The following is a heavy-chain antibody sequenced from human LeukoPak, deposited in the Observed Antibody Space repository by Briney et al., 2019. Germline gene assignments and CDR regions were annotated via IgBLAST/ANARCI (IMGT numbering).Heavy chain of an antibody. CDR1: GFTFSSYG. J-gene: IGHJ4*02. CDR3: AKDHYDYVWGILQYYFDY. V-gene: IGHV3-30*18. Sequence: GGSLRLSCAASGFTFSSYGMHWVRQAPGKGLEWVAVISYDGSNKYYADSVKGRFTISRDNSKNTLYLQMNSLRAEDTPVYYCAKDHYDYVWGILQYYFDYWGQGTLVTVSS. D-gene: IGHD3-16*01. CDR2: ISYDGSNK.